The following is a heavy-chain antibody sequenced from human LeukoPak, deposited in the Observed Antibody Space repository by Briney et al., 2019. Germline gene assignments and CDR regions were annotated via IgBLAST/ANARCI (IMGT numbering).Heavy chain of an antibody. J-gene: IGHJ3*01. CDR2: TYYRSKWYN. D-gene: IGHD5-24*01. CDR3: VRGGQGDGYSADEAFDF. V-gene: IGHV6-1*01. Sequence: SQTLSLTCAFSGDSVSSNTTACNWIRQSPSRGLEWLGRTYYRSKWYNDYAISVKSRITINPDTSKNHFSLQLNSVTAEDTAVYYCVRGGQGDGYSADEAFDFWGQGTVVTVSS. CDR1: GDSVSSNTTA.